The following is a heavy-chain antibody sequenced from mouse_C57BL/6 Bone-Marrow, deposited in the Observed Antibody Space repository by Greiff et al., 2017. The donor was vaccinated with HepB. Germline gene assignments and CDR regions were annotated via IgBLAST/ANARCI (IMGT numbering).Heavy chain of an antibody. D-gene: IGHD1-1*01. Sequence: EVQLQQSGPELVKPGASVKISCKASGYSFTGYYMNWVKQSPEKSLEWIGEINPSTGGTTYNQKFKAKATLTVDKSSSTAYMQLKSLTSEDSAVYYCAREVVAPYWYFDVWGTGTTVTVSS. J-gene: IGHJ1*03. V-gene: IGHV1-42*01. CDR2: INPSTGGT. CDR3: AREVVAPYWYFDV. CDR1: GYSFTGYY.